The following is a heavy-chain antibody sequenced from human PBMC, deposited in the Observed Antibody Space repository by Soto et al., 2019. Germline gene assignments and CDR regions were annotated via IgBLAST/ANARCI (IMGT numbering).Heavy chain of an antibody. D-gene: IGHD5-18*01. CDR2: ISYDGSNK. J-gene: IGHJ4*02. Sequence: GGSLRLSCAASGFTFSSYAMHWVRQAPGKGLEWVAVISYDGSNKYYADSVKGRFTISRDNSKNTLYLQMNSLRAEDTAVYYCARGVGIQPWLQSPPAHFDYWGQGTLVTVSS. V-gene: IGHV3-30-3*01. CDR3: ARGVGIQPWLQSPPAHFDY. CDR1: GFTFSSYA.